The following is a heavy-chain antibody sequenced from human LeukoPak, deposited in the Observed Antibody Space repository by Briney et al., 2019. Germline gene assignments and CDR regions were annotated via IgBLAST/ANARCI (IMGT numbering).Heavy chain of an antibody. V-gene: IGHV3-7*05. Sequence: GGSLRLSCAASGFTFSSYWMSWVRQAPGKGLEWVANIKQDGSEKYCVDSLKGRFTISRDNAKNSLYLQMNSLRAEDTAVYYCARGYISPRMNWFDPWGQGTLVTVSS. D-gene: IGHD3-16*02. CDR1: GFTFSSYW. J-gene: IGHJ5*02. CDR2: IKQDGSEK. CDR3: ARGYISPRMNWFDP.